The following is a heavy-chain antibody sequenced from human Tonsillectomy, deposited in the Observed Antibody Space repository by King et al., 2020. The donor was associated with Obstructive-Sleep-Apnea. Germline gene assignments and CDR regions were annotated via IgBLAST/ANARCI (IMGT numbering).Heavy chain of an antibody. CDR3: ARGKVVTMIVVVTLDY. J-gene: IGHJ4*02. CDR2: INPSGGST. V-gene: IGHV1-46*01. D-gene: IGHD3-22*01. Sequence: VQLVESGAEVKKPGASVKVSCKASGYTFTSYYMHWVRQAPGQGLEWMGIINPSGGSTSYAQKFQGRVTMTRDTSTSTVYMELSSLRSEDTAVYYCARGKVVTMIVVVTLDYWGQGTLVTVSS. CDR1: GYTFTSYY.